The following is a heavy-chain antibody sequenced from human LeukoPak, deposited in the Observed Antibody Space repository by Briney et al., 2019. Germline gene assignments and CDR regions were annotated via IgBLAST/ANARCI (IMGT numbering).Heavy chain of an antibody. CDR3: AKYYRESSGASPLDY. Sequence: PGGSLRLSCVASGFSFSTYGMHWVRQAPGKGLEWVAFIRYDGSNKYYADSVKGRFTISRDNSKNTLYLQMNSPRVEETPLYYCAKYYRESSGASPLDYWGQGTRVTVSP. CDR2: IRYDGSNK. CDR1: GFSFSTYG. V-gene: IGHV3-30*02. J-gene: IGHJ4*02. D-gene: IGHD3-22*01.